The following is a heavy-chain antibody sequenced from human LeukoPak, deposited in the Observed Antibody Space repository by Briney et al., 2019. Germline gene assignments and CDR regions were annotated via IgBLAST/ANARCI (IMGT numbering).Heavy chain of an antibody. J-gene: IGHJ4*02. V-gene: IGHV4-30-4*08. CDR3: ARAPVGATRYFDY. Sequence: SQTLSLTCTVSGGSISSGDYYWSWIRQPPGKGLEWIGYIYYSGSTYYNPSLKSRVTISVDTSKNQFSLKLSSVTAADTAVYYCARAPVGATRYFDYRGQGTLVTVSS. D-gene: IGHD1-26*01. CDR2: IYYSGST. CDR1: GGSISSGDYY.